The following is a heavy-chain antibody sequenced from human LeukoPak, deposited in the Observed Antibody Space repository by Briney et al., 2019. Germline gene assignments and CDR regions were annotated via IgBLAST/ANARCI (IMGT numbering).Heavy chain of an antibody. V-gene: IGHV1-46*01. CDR2: INPSGGST. CDR3: ARASRVVTRCFDY. D-gene: IGHD4-23*01. CDR1: GYTFTSYY. Sequence: APVKVSCKASGYTFTSYYMHWVRQAPRQGLEWMGIINPSGGSTSYAQKFQGRVTMTRDTSTSTVYMELSSLRSEDTAVYYCARASRVVTRCFDYWGQGTLVTVSS. J-gene: IGHJ4*02.